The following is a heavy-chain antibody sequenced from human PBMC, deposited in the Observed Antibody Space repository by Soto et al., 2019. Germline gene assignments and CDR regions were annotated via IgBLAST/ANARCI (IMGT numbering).Heavy chain of an antibody. CDR2: INPANGNT. CDR3: ARRGALTSYFFGYYFDY. J-gene: IGHJ4*02. CDR1: GYTFPRYA. V-gene: IGHV1-3*01. D-gene: IGHD3-9*01. Sequence: QVQLVQSGAEVKKPGASVKVSCKTSGYTFPRYALHWVREAPGQRLEWMGWINPANGNTKYSQKSQGRVTFTRDTSASTAYMELSSLISEDTAVYYSARRGALTSYFFGYYFDYWGQGTLVTVSS.